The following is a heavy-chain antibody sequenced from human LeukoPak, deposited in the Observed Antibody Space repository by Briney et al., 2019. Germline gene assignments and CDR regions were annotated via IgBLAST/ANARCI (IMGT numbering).Heavy chain of an antibody. Sequence: SETLSLTSGVYGASFTGNYCTWIRQTPGKGLEWLGDINHSGTSNYNPSLKSRLTMSLDTSKNHFSLNLRSVTAADTAVYYCARGRGDYGDYVRFDPWGQGTLVTVSS. CDR2: INHSGTS. V-gene: IGHV4-34*01. D-gene: IGHD4-17*01. J-gene: IGHJ5*02. CDR1: GASFTGNY. CDR3: ARGRGDYGDYVRFDP.